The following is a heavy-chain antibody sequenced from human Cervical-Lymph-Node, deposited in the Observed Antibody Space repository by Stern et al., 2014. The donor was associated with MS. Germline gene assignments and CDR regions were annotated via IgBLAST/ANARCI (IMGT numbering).Heavy chain of an antibody. CDR3: ARFYSSSSFADAFDI. J-gene: IGHJ3*02. Sequence: VTLKESGPALVKPTQTLTLTCTFSGFSLTTSGMCVSWIRQPPGKALEWLAFIDWDDDKSYNTSLKTRLTISKDTSKNQVVLTMTNMDPVDTATYYCARFYSSSSFADAFDIWGQGTMVTVSS. CDR2: IDWDDDK. V-gene: IGHV2-70*01. CDR1: GFSLTTSGMC. D-gene: IGHD6-6*01.